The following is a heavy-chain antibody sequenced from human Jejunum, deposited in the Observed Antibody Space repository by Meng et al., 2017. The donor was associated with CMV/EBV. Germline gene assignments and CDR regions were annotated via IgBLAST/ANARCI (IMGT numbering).Heavy chain of an antibody. D-gene: IGHD2/OR15-2a*01. CDR1: GFTFSSYG. J-gene: IGHJ4*02. CDR2: TSGGGGTT. CDR3: AAVGTTPE. V-gene: IGHV3-23*01. Sequence: LLEVGGDLVTTGGSLRLSCVGSGFTFSSYGMTWVRQAPGKGLEWVSGTSGGGGTTYYADSVKGRFTISRDNSKNTLYLQMNSLRAEDTALYYCAAVGTTPEWGQGTLVTVSS.